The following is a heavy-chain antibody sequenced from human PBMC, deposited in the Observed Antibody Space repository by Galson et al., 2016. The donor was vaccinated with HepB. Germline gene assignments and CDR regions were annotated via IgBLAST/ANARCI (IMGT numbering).Heavy chain of an antibody. D-gene: IGHD1-26*01. Sequence: SLRLSCAASGFTFSSHWMHWIRQAPGKGLEVVSSISRSGDSTDYADSVKGRFTISRDNFKNTLSPQMNSLRAEDTAVYYCVQGSTAPAVWGKGTTVTVSS. CDR2: ISRSGDST. CDR1: GFTFSSHW. J-gene: IGHJ6*04. CDR3: VQGSTAPAV. V-gene: IGHV3-23*01.